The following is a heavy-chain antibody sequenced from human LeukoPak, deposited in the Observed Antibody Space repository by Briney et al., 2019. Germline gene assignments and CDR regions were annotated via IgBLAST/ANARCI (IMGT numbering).Heavy chain of an antibody. J-gene: IGHJ3*02. CDR2: INHSGST. D-gene: IGHD6-6*01. V-gene: IGHV4-34*01. CDR1: GGSFSGYY. CDR3: ARDPHEYSGSANAFDI. Sequence: SETLSLTCAVYGGSFSGYYWSWIRQPPGKGLEWIGEINHSGSTNYNPSLKSRVTISVDTSKNQFSLKLSSVTAADTAVYYCARDPHEYSGSANAFDIWGQGTMVTVSS.